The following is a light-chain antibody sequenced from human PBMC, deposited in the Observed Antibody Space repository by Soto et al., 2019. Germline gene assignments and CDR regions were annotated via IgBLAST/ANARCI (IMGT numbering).Light chain of an antibody. J-gene: IGKJ1*01. Sequence: EIVLTQSPATLSLSPGERATLSCRASQSVSSYLAWYQQKPGQAPRLLIYDASNRATGIPARFSGSGSGTDFTLTISSLEPEDFAVYYCQRYGTSPQTFGQGTKV. CDR3: QRYGTSPQT. V-gene: IGKV3-11*01. CDR1: QSVSSY. CDR2: DAS.